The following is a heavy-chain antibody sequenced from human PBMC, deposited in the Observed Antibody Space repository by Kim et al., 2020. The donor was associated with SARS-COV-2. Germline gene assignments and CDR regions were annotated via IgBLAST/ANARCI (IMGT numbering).Heavy chain of an antibody. CDR2: ISYDGSNK. V-gene: IGHV3-30*04. CDR1: GFTFSSYA. J-gene: IGHJ6*02. CDR3: ARVVVPGSGKLRNYYGMDV. D-gene: IGHD3-10*01. Sequence: GGSLRLSCAASGFTFSSYAMHWVRQAPGKGLEWVAVISYDGSNKYYADSVKGRFTISRDNSKNTLYLQMNSLRAEDTAVYYCARVVVPGSGKLRNYYGMDVWGQGTTVTVSS.